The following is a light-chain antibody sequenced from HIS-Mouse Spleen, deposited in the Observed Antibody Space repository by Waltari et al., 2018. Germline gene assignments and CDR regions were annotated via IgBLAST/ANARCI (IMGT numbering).Light chain of an antibody. J-gene: IGLJ2*01. CDR2: EGS. CDR3: CSYAGSSTLV. Sequence: QSALTQPASVSGSPGQSITISCTGTSSDVGSYNLVSWYQQHPGKAPNLMIYEGSKRSYGFSNRFPGSKSGNTASLTISGLQAEDEADYYCCSYAGSSTLVFGGGTKLTVL. V-gene: IGLV2-23*01. CDR1: SSDVGSYNL.